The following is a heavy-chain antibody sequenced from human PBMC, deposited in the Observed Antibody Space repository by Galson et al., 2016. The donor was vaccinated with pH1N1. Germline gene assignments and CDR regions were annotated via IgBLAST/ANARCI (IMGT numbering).Heavy chain of an antibody. CDR2: IYPGGGT. CDR1: EFLVTDRF. CDR3: AKDLFCSDGTCYMFDY. J-gene: IGHJ4*02. D-gene: IGHD2-15*01. V-gene: IGHV3-53*01. Sequence: SLRLSCAASEFLVTDRFMSWVRQAPGKRLEWVSIIYPGGGTYYADFAEGRFTISRDTSKNMLFLHMNTLRAEDTALYYCAKDLFCSDGTCYMFDYWGQGTRVIVSS.